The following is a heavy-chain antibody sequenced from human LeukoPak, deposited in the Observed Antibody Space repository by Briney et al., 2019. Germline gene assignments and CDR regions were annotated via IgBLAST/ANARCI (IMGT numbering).Heavy chain of an antibody. J-gene: IGHJ6*02. CDR3: ARELSAALLYYYYGMDV. CDR1: GFTFSSYS. V-gene: IGHV3-21*04. CDR2: ISSSSSYI. Sequence: GGSLRLSCAASGFTFSSYSMNWVRQAPGKGLEWVSSISSSSSYIYYADSVKGRFTISRDNAKNSLYLQMNSLRADDTAVYYCARELSAALLYYYYGMDVWGQGTTVTVSS. D-gene: IGHD6-13*01.